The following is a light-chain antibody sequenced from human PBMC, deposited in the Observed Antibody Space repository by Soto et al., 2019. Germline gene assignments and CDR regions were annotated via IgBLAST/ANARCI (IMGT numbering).Light chain of an antibody. CDR2: EVS. CDR3: SSYTSSSTRV. J-gene: IGLJ3*02. V-gene: IGLV2-14*01. CDR1: SSDVGGYNY. Sequence: QSALTQPASVSGSPGQSITISCTGTSSDVGGYNYVSWYQQHPGKAPKLMIYEVSNRPSGVSNRFSGSKSGNTASLTISGLQAEDEADYYCSSYTSSSTRVFGEGTRSPS.